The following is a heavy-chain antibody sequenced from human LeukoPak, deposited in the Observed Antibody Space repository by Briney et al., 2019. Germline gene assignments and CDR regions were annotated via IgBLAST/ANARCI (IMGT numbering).Heavy chain of an antibody. J-gene: IGHJ4*02. V-gene: IGHV3-23*01. D-gene: IGHD5-18*01. CDR1: GFTFSSNA. Sequence: GGSLRLSCAASGFTFSSNAMSWVRQAPGKGLEWVSAVSGSGGSTYYADSVKGRFTISRDSSKNTLYLQMNNLRDEDTAVYYCAKNSGFSYGYYFDYWGQGTLVTVSS. CDR3: AKNSGFSYGYYFDY. CDR2: VSGSGGST.